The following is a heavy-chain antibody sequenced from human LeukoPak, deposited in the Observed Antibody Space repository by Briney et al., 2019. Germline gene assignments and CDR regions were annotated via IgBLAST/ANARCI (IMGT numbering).Heavy chain of an antibody. CDR1: GFTFSSYS. Sequence: GGSLRLACAASGFTFSSYSMNWVRQAPGKGLEWVSSISSSSSYIYYADSVKGRFTISRDNAKNSLYLQMNSLRAEDTAVYYCAREAYYDSSGYFYNPYYYYYYMDVWGKGTTVTVSS. J-gene: IGHJ6*03. CDR2: ISSSSSYI. D-gene: IGHD3-22*01. CDR3: AREAYYDSSGYFYNPYYYYYYMDV. V-gene: IGHV3-21*01.